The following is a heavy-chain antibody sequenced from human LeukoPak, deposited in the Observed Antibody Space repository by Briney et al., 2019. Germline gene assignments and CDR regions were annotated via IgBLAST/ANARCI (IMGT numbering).Heavy chain of an antibody. D-gene: IGHD2-2*01. CDR3: ARADLCRGSSYYPD. J-gene: IGHJ4*02. CDR1: GFTFSSYA. V-gene: IGHV3-21*01. CDR2: ISSRSNYI. Sequence: GGSLRLSCAASGFTFSSYAMNWVRQAPGKGLEWVSSISSRSNYIFYAESVKGRFSISRDNAENSLYLQMTSLRAEDTAVYYCARADLCRGSSYYPDWGQGTLVTVSS.